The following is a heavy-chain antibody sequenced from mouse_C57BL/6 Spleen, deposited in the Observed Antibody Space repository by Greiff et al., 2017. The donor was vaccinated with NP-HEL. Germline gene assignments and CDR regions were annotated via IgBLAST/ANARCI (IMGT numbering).Heavy chain of an antibody. CDR1: GYTFTSYW. J-gene: IGHJ3*01. D-gene: IGHD2-10*01. Sequence: QVQLQQPGAELVRPGSSVKLSCKASGYTFTSYWMHWVKQRPIQGLEWIGNIDPSDSETHYNQKFKDKATLTVDKSSSTAYMQLSSLTSEDSAVYYGASYYGNPWFAYWGQGTLVTVSA. V-gene: IGHV1-52*01. CDR3: ASYYGNPWFAY. CDR2: IDPSDSET.